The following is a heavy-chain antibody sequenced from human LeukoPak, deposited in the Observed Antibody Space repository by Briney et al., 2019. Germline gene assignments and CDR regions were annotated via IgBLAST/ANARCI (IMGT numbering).Heavy chain of an antibody. D-gene: IGHD2-2*02. J-gene: IGHJ3*02. CDR1: GFTFSSYS. Sequence: RGSDRLSCAASGFTFSSYSMNWVRQAPGKGLEWVSSISDNSSYLYHADSVKGRFTISRDNAKNSLYLQMNSLSAEDTAVYYCARSSPHCSSTSCYNDAFYIWGQGTMVTVSS. V-gene: IGHV3-21*01. CDR2: ISDNSSYL. CDR3: ARSSPHCSSTSCYNDAFYI.